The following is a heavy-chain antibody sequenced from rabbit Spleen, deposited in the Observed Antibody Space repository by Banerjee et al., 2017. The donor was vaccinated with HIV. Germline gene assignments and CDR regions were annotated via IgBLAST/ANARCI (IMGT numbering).Heavy chain of an antibody. J-gene: IGHJ6*01. CDR3: ARDAATSFSSYGMDL. D-gene: IGHD8-1*01. Sequence: QSLEESGGDLVKPGASLTLTCTASGFSFSNGFVMCWVRQAPGKGLEWIACIYAGSSGSTYYASWAKGRFTISKTSSTTVTLQVTSLTAADTATYFCARDAATSFSSYGMDLWGPGTLVTVS. CDR1: GFSFSNGFV. V-gene: IGHV1S40*01. CDR2: IYAGSSGST.